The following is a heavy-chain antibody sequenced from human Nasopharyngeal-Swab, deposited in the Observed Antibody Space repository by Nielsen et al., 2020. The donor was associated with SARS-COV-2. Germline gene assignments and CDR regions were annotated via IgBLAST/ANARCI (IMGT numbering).Heavy chain of an antibody. CDR2: INPNSGGT. Sequence: ASVKVSCKASGYTFTGYYMHWVRQAPGQGLEWMGRINPNSGGTNYAQKFQGRVTMTRNTSISTAYMELSSLRSEDTAVYYCARDCTNGVCLYYYGMDVWGQGTTVTVSS. V-gene: IGHV1-2*06. CDR3: ARDCTNGVCLYYYGMDV. D-gene: IGHD2-8*01. CDR1: GYTFTGYY. J-gene: IGHJ6*02.